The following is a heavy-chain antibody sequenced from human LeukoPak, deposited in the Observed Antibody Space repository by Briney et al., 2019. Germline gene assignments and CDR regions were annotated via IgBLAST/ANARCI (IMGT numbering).Heavy chain of an antibody. CDR3: VRGVYYDSSVGAFDI. V-gene: IGHV1-2*02. J-gene: IGHJ3*02. D-gene: IGHD3-22*01. Sequence: ASVKVSCKTSGYTFIGYYLHWVRQAPGQGLEWMGWINPKNGGTNYPQKFQGRVTVTRDRSISTAYMELSRLRSDDTAVYYCVRGVYYDSSVGAFDIWGQGTMVTVSS. CDR1: GYTFIGYY. CDR2: INPKNGGT.